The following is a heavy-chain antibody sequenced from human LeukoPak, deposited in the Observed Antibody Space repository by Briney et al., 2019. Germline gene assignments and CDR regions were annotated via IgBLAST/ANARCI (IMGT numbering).Heavy chain of an antibody. CDR2: ISLSGSTV. CDR1: GFTFSDYY. Sequence: GGSLRLSCAASGFTFSDYYMSWVRQAPGKGLEWVSYISLSGSTVYYADSVKGRFTISRDNAKNSLYLQMNSLRAEDTAVYYCARDFTHTAVVIYYYGLDVWGQGTTVTVSS. CDR3: ARDFTHTAVVIYYYGLDV. V-gene: IGHV3-11*01. J-gene: IGHJ6*02. D-gene: IGHD5-18*01.